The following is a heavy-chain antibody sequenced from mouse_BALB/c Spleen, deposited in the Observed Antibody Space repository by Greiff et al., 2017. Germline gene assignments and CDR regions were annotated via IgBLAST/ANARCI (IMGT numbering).Heavy chain of an antibody. Sequence: EVQGVESGGGLVKPGGSLKLSCAASGFAFSSYDMSWVRQTPEKRLEWVAYISSGGGSTYYPDTVKGRFTISRDNAKNTLYLQMSSLKSEDTAMYYCARPNYYAMDYWGQGTSVTVSS. CDR1: GFAFSSYD. V-gene: IGHV5-12-1*01. J-gene: IGHJ4*01. CDR2: ISSGGGST. CDR3: ARPNYYAMDY.